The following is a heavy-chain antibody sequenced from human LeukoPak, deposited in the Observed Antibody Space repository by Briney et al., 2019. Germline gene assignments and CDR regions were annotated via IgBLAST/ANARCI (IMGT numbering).Heavy chain of an antibody. CDR3: TKPKFSGAGPSLTSDY. CDR1: GFSFSNYA. D-gene: IGHD2-15*01. Sequence: GGSLRLSCAASGFSFSNYAMTWVRQPPGKGLEWVSGISGSGGSIYYADSVKGRFTISRDNSKNTLYLQMNNLRVGDAAVYYCTKPKFSGAGPSLTSDYWGRGPLFTVS. V-gene: IGHV3-23*01. J-gene: IGHJ4*02. CDR2: ISGSGGSI.